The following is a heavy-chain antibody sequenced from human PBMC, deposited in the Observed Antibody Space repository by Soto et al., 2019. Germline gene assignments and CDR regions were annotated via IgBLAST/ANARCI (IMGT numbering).Heavy chain of an antibody. Sequence: RQPPWKKMEWVSAISGSGGSTYYADSVKGRFTISRGNAKNTLYLQMNSLRAEETAVYDCARDHDIFFYGSGDHRDLHSFPKRRTADL. CDR2: ISGSGGST. D-gene: IGHD3-9*01. J-gene: IGHJ2*01. CDR3: ARDHDIFFYGSGDHRDLHSFPKRRTADL. V-gene: IGHV3-23*01.